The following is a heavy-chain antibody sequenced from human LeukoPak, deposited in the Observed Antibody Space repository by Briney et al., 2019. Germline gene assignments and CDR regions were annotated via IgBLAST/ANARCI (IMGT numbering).Heavy chain of an antibody. CDR2: ISAYNGNT. Sequence: ASVKVSCKASGYTFTSYGISWVRQAPGQGLEWMGWISAYNGNTNYAQKLQGRVTMTTDTSTSTAYMELSSLRSEDTAVYYCARLWFGEILFDYWGQGTLVTVSS. V-gene: IGHV1-18*01. J-gene: IGHJ4*02. CDR1: GYTFTSYG. CDR3: ARLWFGEILFDY. D-gene: IGHD3-10*01.